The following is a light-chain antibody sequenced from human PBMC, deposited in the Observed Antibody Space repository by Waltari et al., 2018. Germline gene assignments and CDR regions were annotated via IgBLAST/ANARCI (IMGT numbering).Light chain of an antibody. V-gene: IGKV1-17*01. Sequence: DIQMTQSPSSLSASVGDRVIITCRADRASRNDLGWYQQKPGEVPKRLIFAASNLQSGVPSRFSGSGSETEFTLTISSLQPEDFATYYCLQHNTYPLTFGGGTKVEIK. CDR1: RASRND. CDR2: AAS. CDR3: LQHNTYPLT. J-gene: IGKJ4*01.